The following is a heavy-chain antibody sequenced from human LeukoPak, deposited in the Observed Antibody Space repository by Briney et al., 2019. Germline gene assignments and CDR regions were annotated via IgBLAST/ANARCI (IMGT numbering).Heavy chain of an antibody. CDR3: AGGSYCSGGSCYSVYFQH. CDR2: IYSGGST. J-gene: IGHJ1*01. CDR1: GFTFSSYA. V-gene: IGHV3-53*01. Sequence: GGSLRLSCAASGFTFSSYAMSWVRQAPGKGLEWVSVIYSGGSTYYADSVKGRFTISRDNSKNTLYLQMNSLRAEDTAVYYCAGGSYCSGGSCYSVYFQHWGQGTLVTVSS. D-gene: IGHD2-15*01.